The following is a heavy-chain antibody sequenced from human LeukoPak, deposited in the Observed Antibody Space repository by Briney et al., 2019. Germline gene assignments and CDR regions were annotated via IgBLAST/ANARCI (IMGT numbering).Heavy chain of an antibody. CDR3: ARDTAWYGSGSYYLFD. J-gene: IGHJ4*02. CDR2: ISAYNGNT. CDR1: GYTFTSYG. V-gene: IGHV1-18*01. D-gene: IGHD3-10*01. Sequence: ASVKVSCKASGYTFTSYGISWVRQAPGQGLEWMGWISAYNGNTNYAQKLQGRVTMTTDTSTSTAYMELRSLRSDDTAVYYCARDTAWYGSGSYYLFDWGQGTLVTVSS.